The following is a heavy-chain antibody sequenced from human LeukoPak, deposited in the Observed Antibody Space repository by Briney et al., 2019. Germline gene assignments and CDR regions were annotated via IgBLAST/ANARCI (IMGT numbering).Heavy chain of an antibody. CDR2: INHSGST. V-gene: IGHV4-34*01. Sequence: SETLSLTCAVYGGSFSGYYWSWIRQPPGKGLEWIGEINHSGSTNYNPSLKSRVTISVDTSKNQFSLKLSSVTAADTAVYYCASSYYDILTGYYNWGIFDYWGQGTLVTVSS. D-gene: IGHD3-9*01. CDR1: GGSFSGYY. CDR3: ASSYYDILTGYYNWGIFDY. J-gene: IGHJ4*02.